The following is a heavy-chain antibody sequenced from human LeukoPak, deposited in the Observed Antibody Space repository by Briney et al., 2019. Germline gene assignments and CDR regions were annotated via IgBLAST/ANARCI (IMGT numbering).Heavy chain of an antibody. D-gene: IGHD4-17*01. CDR3: VRDRHGDYVGFDY. CDR2: IYYSGST. CDR1: GGSVSSGSYY. J-gene: IGHJ4*02. V-gene: IGHV4-61*01. Sequence: PSETLSLTCTVSGGSVSSGSYYWSWIRQPPGKGLEWIGYIYYSGSTNYNPSLRSRVSISVDTSKNQFSLKLSSVTAADTAVYYCVRDRHGDYVGFDYWGQATLVTVSS.